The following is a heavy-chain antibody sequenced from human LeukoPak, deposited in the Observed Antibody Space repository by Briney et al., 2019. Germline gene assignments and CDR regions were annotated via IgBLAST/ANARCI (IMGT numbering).Heavy chain of an antibody. V-gene: IGHV1-8*01. CDR3: ASQGGQTEYGQNSASFDY. CDR1: GYTFTSYD. CDR2: MNPNSGNT. Sequence: GASVKVSCKASGYTFTSYDINWVRQATGQGLEWMRWMNPNSGNTGYAQKFQGRVTMTRNTSISTAYMELSSLRSEDTAVYYCASQGGQTEYGQNSASFDYWGQGTLVTVSS. D-gene: IGHD6-6*01. J-gene: IGHJ4*02.